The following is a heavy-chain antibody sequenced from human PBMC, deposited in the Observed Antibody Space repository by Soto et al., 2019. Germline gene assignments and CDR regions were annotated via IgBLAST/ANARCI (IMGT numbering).Heavy chain of an antibody. D-gene: IGHD3-16*01. CDR2: INTGNGNT. Sequence: QVQVVQSGAEVKKPGASVKVSCKASGYTFTTYAIHWVRQAPGQSHEWMGWINTGNGNTYYSQKMQARVTITRDTSASTAYMELSRLRSEDTAVYSCARSRVRGGYYFDYWGQGALVTVSS. CDR1: GYTFTTYA. V-gene: IGHV1-3*04. J-gene: IGHJ4*02. CDR3: ARSRVRGGYYFDY.